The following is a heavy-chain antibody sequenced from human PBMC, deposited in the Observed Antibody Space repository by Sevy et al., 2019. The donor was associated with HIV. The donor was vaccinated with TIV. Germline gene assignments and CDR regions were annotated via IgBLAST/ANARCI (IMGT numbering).Heavy chain of an antibody. CDR2: INHSGST. J-gene: IGHJ4*02. CDR1: GGSFSGYY. D-gene: IGHD4-17*01. Sequence: SETLSLTCAVYGGSFSGYYWSWIRQPPGKGLEWIGEINHSGSTNYNPSLKSRVTISVDTSKNQFSLKLSSVTAADTAVYYCARAHANGDYEKFDYWGQGTLVTVSS. CDR3: ARAHANGDYEKFDY. V-gene: IGHV4-34*01.